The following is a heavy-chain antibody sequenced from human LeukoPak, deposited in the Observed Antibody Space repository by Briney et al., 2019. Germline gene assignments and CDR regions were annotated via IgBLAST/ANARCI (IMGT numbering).Heavy chain of an antibody. D-gene: IGHD4-17*01. J-gene: IGHJ4*02. V-gene: IGHV3-30-3*01. CDR3: ARGHYGDYFDY. CDR1: GFSFSRYA. Sequence: GGSLRLSCAASGFSFSRYAMHWVCQAPGKGLEWVAIISNDGSNKYYADSVKGRFTISRDNSKNTLYLQMNSLRGEDTAVYYCARGHYGDYFDYWGQGTLVTVSS. CDR2: ISNDGSNK.